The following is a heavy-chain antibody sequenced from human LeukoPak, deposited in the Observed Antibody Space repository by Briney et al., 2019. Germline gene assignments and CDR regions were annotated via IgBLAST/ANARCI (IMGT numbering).Heavy chain of an antibody. CDR1: GGTFSSYA. CDR3: ARGEGSNDYVWGSGRYYYYMDA. J-gene: IGHJ6*03. V-gene: IGHV1-69*13. D-gene: IGHD3-16*01. CDR2: IIPIFGTA. Sequence: SVKVSCKASGGTFSSYAITWVRQAPGQGLEWMGGIIPIFGTANYAQKFQGRVTITADESTSTAYMELSSLRSEDTAVYYCARGEGSNDYVWGSGRYYYYMDAWGKGTTVTVSS.